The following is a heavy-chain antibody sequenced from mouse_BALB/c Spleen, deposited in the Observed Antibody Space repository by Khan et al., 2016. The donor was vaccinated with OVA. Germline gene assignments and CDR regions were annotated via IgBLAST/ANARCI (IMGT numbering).Heavy chain of an antibody. CDR1: GFSLSSNG. V-gene: IGHV2-3*01. Sequence: QVQLKQSGPGLVAPSQSLSITCTVSGFSLSSNGVSWVRQPPGKGLEWLGVIWGDGSTNYHSTLKSRLIISKDNSKSQVFLKLNSLQTDDTATYYCAKFTPDYYSMDYWGQGTSVTVTS. D-gene: IGHD1-1*01. J-gene: IGHJ4*01. CDR3: AKFTPDYYSMDY. CDR2: IWGDGST.